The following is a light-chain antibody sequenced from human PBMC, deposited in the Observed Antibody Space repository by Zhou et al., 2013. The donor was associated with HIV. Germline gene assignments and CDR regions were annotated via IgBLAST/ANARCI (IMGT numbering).Light chain of an antibody. CDR3: QQYHSFPYT. CDR2: ATS. CDR1: QTIGRW. V-gene: IGKV1-5*03. J-gene: IGKJ2*01. Sequence: DIQMTQSPSTLAASVGDTVTITCRANQTIGRWLAWYQQKPGKAPKLLVYATSYLESGVPSRFSGSDSETDCTLTISSLQPDDFATYWCQQYHSFPYTFGQGTKLEI.